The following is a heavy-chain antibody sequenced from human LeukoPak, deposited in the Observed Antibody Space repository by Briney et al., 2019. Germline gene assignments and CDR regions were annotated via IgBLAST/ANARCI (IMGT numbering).Heavy chain of an antibody. CDR3: ARGVRTYYYGSGSYYVD. Sequence: GASVKVSCKASGYTFTSYGISWVRQAPGQGLEWMGWISAYNGNTNYAQKLQGRVTMTRNTSISTAYMELSSLRSEDTAVYYCARGVRTYYYGSGSYYVDWGQGTLVTVSS. D-gene: IGHD3-10*01. V-gene: IGHV1-18*01. CDR2: ISAYNGNT. J-gene: IGHJ4*02. CDR1: GYTFTSYG.